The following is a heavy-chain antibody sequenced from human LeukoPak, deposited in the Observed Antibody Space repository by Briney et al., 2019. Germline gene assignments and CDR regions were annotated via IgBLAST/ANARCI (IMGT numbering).Heavy chain of an antibody. CDR1: GGSISSRTYF. D-gene: IGHD3-10*02. J-gene: IGHJ6*03. Sequence: PSETLSLTCSVSGGSISSRTYFWGWIRQTPGEGLEWIGNIYYSGSTYYNPSLKSRVTISVDTSKNQFSLKLRFVTAADTAVYYCVRDVRGDPIFFYYMDVWGKGTTVTVSS. CDR2: IYYSGST. CDR3: VRDVRGDPIFFYYMDV. V-gene: IGHV4-39*07.